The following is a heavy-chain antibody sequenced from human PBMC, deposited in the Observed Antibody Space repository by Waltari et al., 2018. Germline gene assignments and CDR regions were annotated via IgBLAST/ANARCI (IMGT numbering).Heavy chain of an antibody. V-gene: IGHV3-74*01. CDR2: INTDGSST. CDR3: ARSLGSYHWYFDL. CDR1: GFTFSSYW. Sequence: EVQLVESGGGLVQPGGSLRLSCAASGFTFSSYWMHWVRQAPGKGLVWFLRINTDGSSTSYADSVKGRFTISRDNAKNTLYLQMNSLRAEDTAVYYCARSLGSYHWYFDLWGRGTLVTVSS. J-gene: IGHJ2*01. D-gene: IGHD2-15*01.